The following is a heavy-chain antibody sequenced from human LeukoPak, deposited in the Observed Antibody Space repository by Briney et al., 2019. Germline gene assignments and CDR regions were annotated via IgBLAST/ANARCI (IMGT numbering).Heavy chain of an antibody. J-gene: IGHJ4*02. CDR1: GFTFSSYA. Sequence: GGSLRLSCAASGFTFSSYAMHWVRQAPGKGLEWVAVISYDGSNKYYADSVKGRFTISRDNSKNTLYLQMNSLRDEDTAVYYCARDQGYCSGGSCYFFHFDYWGQGTLVTVSS. D-gene: IGHD2-15*01. CDR3: ARDQGYCSGGSCYFFHFDY. CDR2: ISYDGSNK. V-gene: IGHV3-30*04.